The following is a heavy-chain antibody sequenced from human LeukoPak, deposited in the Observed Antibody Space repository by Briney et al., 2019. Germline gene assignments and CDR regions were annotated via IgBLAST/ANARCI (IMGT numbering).Heavy chain of an antibody. Sequence: SETLSLTCTVSGDSIRSSSYHWGWIRQPPGKGLEWIGSIYYSGSTYNNRSLKRRLTISIDTSKNQFSLRLSSVTAADTAVYYCTREVEGYSYASGRFLHFDPWGQGTLVTVS. CDR2: IYYSGST. CDR3: TREVEGYSYASGRFLHFDP. D-gene: IGHD3-10*01. CDR1: GDSIRSSSYH. V-gene: IGHV4-39*07. J-gene: IGHJ5*02.